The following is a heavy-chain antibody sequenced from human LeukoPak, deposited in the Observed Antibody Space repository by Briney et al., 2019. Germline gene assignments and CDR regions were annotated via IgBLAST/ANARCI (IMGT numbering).Heavy chain of an antibody. CDR1: GYTLTELS. CDR2: FDPEDGET. J-gene: IGHJ5*02. Sequence: ASVKVSCKVSGYTLTELSMHWVRQAPGKGLEWMGGFDPEDGETIYAQKFQGRVTMTTDTSTSTAYMELRSLRSDDTAVYYCARRGEDYDFWSGYSGWFDPWGQGTLVTVSS. V-gene: IGHV1-24*01. D-gene: IGHD3-3*01. CDR3: ARRGEDYDFWSGYSGWFDP.